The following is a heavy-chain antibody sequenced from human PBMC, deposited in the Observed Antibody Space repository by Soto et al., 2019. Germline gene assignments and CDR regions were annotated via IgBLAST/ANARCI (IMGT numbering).Heavy chain of an antibody. CDR2: IMPIFRAP. D-gene: IGHD2-15*01. J-gene: IGHJ6*02. CDR3: ASWLKGPDIGNYYYGMDV. V-gene: IGHV1-69*12. CDR1: GGAFSDYA. Sequence: QVQLVQSGAEVKKPGSSVKVSCKASGGAFSDYAFSWVRQAPGQGPEWLGGIMPIFRAPDYAQKFQGRVTTTAEEFTRTADMEMNRLRSADTAVYYCASWLKGPDIGNYYYGMDVWGQGTTVTVS.